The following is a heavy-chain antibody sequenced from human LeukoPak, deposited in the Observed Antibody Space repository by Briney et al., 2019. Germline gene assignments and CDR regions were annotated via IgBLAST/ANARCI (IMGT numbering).Heavy chain of an antibody. Sequence: SETLSLTCTVSGGSISSSSYYWGWIRQPPGKGLKWIGSIYYSGSTYYNPSLKSRVTISVDTSKNQFSLKLSSVTAADTAVYYCARSTLRYFDWTDWGQGTLVTVSS. V-gene: IGHV4-39*01. D-gene: IGHD3-9*01. CDR3: ARSTLRYFDWTD. CDR1: GGSISSSSYY. J-gene: IGHJ4*02. CDR2: IYYSGST.